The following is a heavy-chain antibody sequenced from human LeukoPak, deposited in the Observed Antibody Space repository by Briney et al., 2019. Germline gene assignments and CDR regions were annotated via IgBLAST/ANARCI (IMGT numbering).Heavy chain of an antibody. CDR2: IYYSGST. CDR3: ARDGPRSWNWFDP. J-gene: IGHJ5*02. Sequence: SETLSLTCTVSGGSISSGGYYWSWIRQHPGKGLEWIGYIYYSGSTCYNPSLKSRVTISVDTSKNQFSLKLSSVTAADTAVYYCARDGPRSWNWFDPWGQGTLVTVSS. V-gene: IGHV4-31*03. CDR1: GGSISSGGYY. D-gene: IGHD6-19*01.